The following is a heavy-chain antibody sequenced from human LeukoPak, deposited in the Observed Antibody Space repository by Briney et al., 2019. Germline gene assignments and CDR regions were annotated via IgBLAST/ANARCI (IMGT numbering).Heavy chain of an antibody. J-gene: IGHJ4*02. CDR2: ISSSSSYI. CDR1: GFTFSDYY. V-gene: IGHV3-11*06. CDR3: ARDGSGSYYQLFDY. D-gene: IGHD3-10*01. Sequence: GGSLRLSCAASGFTFSDYYMSWIREAPGKGLEWVSSISSSSSYIYYADSVKGRFTISRDNATHSLYLHMHSLRAEATAVYYCARDGSGSYYQLFDYWGQGTLVTVSS.